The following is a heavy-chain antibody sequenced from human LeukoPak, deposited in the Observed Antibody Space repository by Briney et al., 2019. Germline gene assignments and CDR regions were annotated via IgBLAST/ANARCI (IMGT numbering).Heavy chain of an antibody. CDR3: ARDPAEGDYDILTGYSYFDH. D-gene: IGHD3-9*01. Sequence: GGSLRLSCAASGFTFSSYAMRWVRQAPGKGLEWVAVISYDGSNKYCADSVKSRFAISRDNSKNTLYLQMNSLRAEDTAVYYCARDPAEGDYDILTGYSYFDHWGQGTLVTVSS. CDR1: GFTFSSYA. J-gene: IGHJ4*02. CDR2: ISYDGSNK. V-gene: IGHV3-30*09.